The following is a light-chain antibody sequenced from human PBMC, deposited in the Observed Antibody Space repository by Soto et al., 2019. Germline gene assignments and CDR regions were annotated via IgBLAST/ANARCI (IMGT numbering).Light chain of an antibody. CDR3: QQYGTSPRT. CDR1: QSFSSSY. Sequence: EIVLTQSPGTLSLSPGERATLSCRASQSFSSSYLAWYQQKPGQAPRLLIYGASSRATGIPDRFSGSGSGTDFTLTISRLEPDDFAVYYCQQYGTSPRTFGPGTKVDIK. CDR2: GAS. V-gene: IGKV3-20*01. J-gene: IGKJ3*01.